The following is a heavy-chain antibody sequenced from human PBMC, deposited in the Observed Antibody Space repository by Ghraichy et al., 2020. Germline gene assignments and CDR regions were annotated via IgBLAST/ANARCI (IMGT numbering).Heavy chain of an antibody. V-gene: IGHV5-51*01. CDR3: ARLMWSEMATTYYYFDY. Sequence: GESLNISCKGSGYSFTSYWIGWVRQMPGKGLEWMGIIYPGDSDTRYSPSFQGQVTISADKSISTAYLQWSSLKASDTAMYYCARLMWSEMATTYYYFDYWGQGSLDTVSS. D-gene: IGHD5-24*01. CDR2: IYPGDSDT. J-gene: IGHJ4*02. CDR1: GYSFTSYW.